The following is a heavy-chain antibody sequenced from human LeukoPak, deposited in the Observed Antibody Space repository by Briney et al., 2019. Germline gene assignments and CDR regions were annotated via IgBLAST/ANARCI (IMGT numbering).Heavy chain of an antibody. V-gene: IGHV3-21*01. J-gene: IGHJ4*02. CDR2: ISSSSSYI. D-gene: IGHD6-13*01. CDR1: GFTFSSYS. Sequence: GGSLRLSCAASGFTFSSYSMNWVRQAPGKGLEWVSSISSSSSYIYYADSVKGRFTISRDNAKNSLYLQMNSLRAEDTVVYYCARVVGAAALSYFDYWGQGTLVTVSS. CDR3: ARVVGAAALSYFDY.